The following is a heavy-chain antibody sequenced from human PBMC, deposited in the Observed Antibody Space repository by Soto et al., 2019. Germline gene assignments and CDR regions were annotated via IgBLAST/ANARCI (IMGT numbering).Heavy chain of an antibody. D-gene: IGHD2-15*01. V-gene: IGHV4-4*07. CDR1: GGSISSYY. J-gene: IGHJ4*02. CDR2: IYTSGST. CDR3: ASDGDLYCSGGSCYSGFDY. Sequence: LSLTCTVSGGSISSYYWSWIRQPAGKGLEWIGRIYTSGSTNYNPSLKSRVTMSVDTSKNQFSLKLSSVTAADTAVYYCASDGDLYCSGGSCYSGFDYWGQGTLVTVSS.